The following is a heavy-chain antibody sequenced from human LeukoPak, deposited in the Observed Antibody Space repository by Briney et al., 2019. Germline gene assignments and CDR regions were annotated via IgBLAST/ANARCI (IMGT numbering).Heavy chain of an antibody. V-gene: IGHV4-39*07. J-gene: IGHJ5*02. CDR1: GGSITRSSHS. Sequence: SETLSLTCTVSGGSITRSSHSWDWIRQPPGKGLEWIGGIYDDGRTYYTPSLKSRVTISVDTSKNQFSLKLSSVTAADTAVYYCARDYYDSSGYFRFDHWGQGTLVTVSS. CDR3: ARDYYDSSGYFRFDH. CDR2: IYDDGRT. D-gene: IGHD3-22*01.